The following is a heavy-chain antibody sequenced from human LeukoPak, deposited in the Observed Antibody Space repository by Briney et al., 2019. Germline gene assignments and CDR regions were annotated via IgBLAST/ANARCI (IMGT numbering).Heavy chain of an antibody. CDR1: GGTFISYA. V-gene: IGHV3-23*01. CDR2: ISGGGGST. Sequence: GASVKVSCKASGGTFISYAMSWVRQAPGKGLEWVSAISGGGGSTYYADSVKGRFTISRDNSKNTLYLQVNSLRAEDTAVYYCAKGGKWDVTPFDYWGQGTLVTVSS. CDR3: AKGGKWDVTPFDY. J-gene: IGHJ4*02. D-gene: IGHD1-26*01.